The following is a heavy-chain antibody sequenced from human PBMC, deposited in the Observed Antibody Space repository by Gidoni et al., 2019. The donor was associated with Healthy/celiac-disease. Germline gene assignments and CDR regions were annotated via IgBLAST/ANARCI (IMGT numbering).Heavy chain of an antibody. J-gene: IGHJ6*02. CDR3: ARDGSSSVIDYYYYGMDV. D-gene: IGHD6-6*01. V-gene: IGHV3-30*07. Sequence: GRFTISRDNSKNTLYLQMNSLRAEDTAVYYCARDGSSSVIDYYYYGMDVWGQGTTVTVSS.